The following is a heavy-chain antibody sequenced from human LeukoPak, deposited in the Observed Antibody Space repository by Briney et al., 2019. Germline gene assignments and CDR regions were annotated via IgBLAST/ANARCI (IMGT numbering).Heavy chain of an antibody. Sequence: SETLSLTCIVSGGSINGYYWSWIRQPPGKGLGWIGYIYYSGSTNYNPSLKSGVTMSGDTSKNQLSLRLSSVTAADTAVYYCARHWVAYNSPSNVLDIWGQGPVGTVSS. V-gene: IGHV4-59*08. CDR2: IYYSGST. CDR3: ARHWVAYNSPSNVLDI. D-gene: IGHD6-13*01. CDR1: GGSINGYY. J-gene: IGHJ3*02.